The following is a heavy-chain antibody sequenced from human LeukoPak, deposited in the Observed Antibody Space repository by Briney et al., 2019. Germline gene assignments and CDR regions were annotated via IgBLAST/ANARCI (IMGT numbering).Heavy chain of an antibody. CDR2: ISGSGASK. CDR1: AFTFSSYA. Sequence: GGSLRLSCVASAFTFSSYAVSWVRQPPGKGLEWVLSISGSGASKYNADPVKGRVTISKDNSKNTLFMLMTITRAEASAINYRAKDRPDRNHYGDYHFDHWGQGTLVTASS. V-gene: IGHV3-23*01. J-gene: IGHJ4*02. CDR3: AKDRPDRNHYGDYHFDH. D-gene: IGHD4-17*01.